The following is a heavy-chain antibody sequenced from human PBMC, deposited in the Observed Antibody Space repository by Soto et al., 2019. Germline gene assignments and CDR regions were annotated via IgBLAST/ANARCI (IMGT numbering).Heavy chain of an antibody. V-gene: IGHV1-18*04. Sequence: QAQLVQSGAEVKKSGASVRVSCKASGYTLTNYGVTWVRQAPGQGLEWLGRVTPYKADTNSAQNLRGRVTMATDTSTNTAYLELRSLRSDDTAVYFCATDGPSNSGNLYAFAIWGQGTMVTVSA. J-gene: IGHJ3*02. CDR3: ATDGPSNSGNLYAFAI. CDR1: GYTLTNYG. CDR2: VTPYKADT. D-gene: IGHD5-12*01.